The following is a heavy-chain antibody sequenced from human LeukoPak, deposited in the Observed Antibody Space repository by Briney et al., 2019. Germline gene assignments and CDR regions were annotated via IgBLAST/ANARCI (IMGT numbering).Heavy chain of an antibody. D-gene: IGHD3-10*01. Sequence: PSQTLSLTCTVSGGSISSGSYYWGWIRQPPGKGLEWIGSIYYSGSTYYNPSLKSRVTISVDTSKNQFSLKLSSVTAADTAVYYCARATTTLWFGDYWGQGTLVTVSS. V-gene: IGHV4-39*07. CDR3: ARATTTLWFGDY. J-gene: IGHJ4*02. CDR1: GGSISSGSYY. CDR2: IYYSGST.